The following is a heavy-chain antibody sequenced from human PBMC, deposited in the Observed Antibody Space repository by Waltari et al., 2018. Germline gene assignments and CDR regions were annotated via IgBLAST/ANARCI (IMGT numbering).Heavy chain of an antibody. CDR2: IYYSGNT. CDR1: GGSISSYS. D-gene: IGHD2-15*01. CDR3: ARDLIGYCSGGSCSGGAFDI. J-gene: IGHJ3*02. Sequence: QVQLQESGPGLVKPSETLSLTCTVSGGSISSYSWSWIRQPPGKGLEWIGYIYYSGNTNYNPSLKSRVTISVDTSKNQFSLKLSSVTAADTAVYYCARDLIGYCSGGSCSGGAFDIWGQGTMVTVSS. V-gene: IGHV4-59*01.